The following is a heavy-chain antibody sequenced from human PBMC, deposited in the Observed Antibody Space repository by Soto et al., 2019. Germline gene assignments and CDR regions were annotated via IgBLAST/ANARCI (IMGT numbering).Heavy chain of an antibody. CDR2: IKHDGSEK. Sequence: EVQLVESGGGLLQPGGSLRLCCAGSGFIFSDFWMNWVRQAPGKGLEWVANIKHDGSEKHYVDSVKGRFTISRDNANNSLYLQMYSPRAEDTALYYCLITTSAFGIWAQGTMVTVSS. J-gene: IGHJ3*02. CDR3: LITTSAFGI. V-gene: IGHV3-7*01. D-gene: IGHD4-4*01. CDR1: GFIFSDFW.